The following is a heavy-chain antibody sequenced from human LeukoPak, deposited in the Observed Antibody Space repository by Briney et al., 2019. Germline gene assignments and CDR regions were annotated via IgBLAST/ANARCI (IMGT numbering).Heavy chain of an antibody. Sequence: ASVKVSCKASGYTFTSYGISWVRQAPGQGLEWMGWISAYNGNTNYAQKLQGRVTMTTDTSTSTAYMELRSLRSDDTAVYYCARVTKMDFWSGYYYYYMDVWGKGTTVTVSS. CDR1: GYTFTSYG. D-gene: IGHD3-3*01. V-gene: IGHV1-18*01. CDR2: ISAYNGNT. J-gene: IGHJ6*03. CDR3: ARVTKMDFWSGYYYYYMDV.